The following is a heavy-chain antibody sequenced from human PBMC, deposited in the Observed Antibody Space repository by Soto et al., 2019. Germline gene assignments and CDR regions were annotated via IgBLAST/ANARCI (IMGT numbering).Heavy chain of an antibody. CDR1: GYTFTSYD. V-gene: IGHV1-8*01. J-gene: IGHJ5*02. Sequence: ASVKVSCKASGYTFTSYDINWVRQATGQGLEWMGWMNPNSGNTGYAQKFQGRVTMTRNTSISTAYMELSSLRSEDTAVYYCARSYDILTGYRKFDPWGQGTLVTSPQ. D-gene: IGHD3-9*01. CDR3: ARSYDILTGYRKFDP. CDR2: MNPNSGNT.